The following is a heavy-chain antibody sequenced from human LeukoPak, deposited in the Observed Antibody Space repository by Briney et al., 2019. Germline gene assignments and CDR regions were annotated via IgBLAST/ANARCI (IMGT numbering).Heavy chain of an antibody. J-gene: IGHJ4*02. CDR1: GFTFSSYS. V-gene: IGHV3-48*01. Sequence: GGSLRLSCAASGFTFSSYSMNWVRQAPGKGLEWVSYISSSSSTIYYADSVKGRFTISRDNAKNSLYLQMNSLRAEDTAVYYCARDLPEGYNYFDYWGQGTLVTVSS. CDR2: ISSSSSTI. CDR3: ARDLPEGYNYFDY. D-gene: IGHD5-24*01.